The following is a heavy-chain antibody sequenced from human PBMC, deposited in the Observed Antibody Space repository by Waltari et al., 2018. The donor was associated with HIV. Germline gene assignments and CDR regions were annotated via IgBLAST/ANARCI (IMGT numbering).Heavy chain of an antibody. V-gene: IGHV1-2*02. J-gene: IGHJ4*02. CDR3: ARDIFGGVNFFDY. CDR1: GYTFTGYY. D-gene: IGHD3-16*01. CDR2: INPNSGGT. Sequence: QVQLVQSGAEVKKPGASVKVYCKAFGYTFTGYYMHWVRQAPRQGLEWMGWINPNSGGTNYAQKFQGRVTMTRDTSISTAYMELSRLRSDDTAVYYCARDIFGGVNFFDYWGQGTLVTVSS.